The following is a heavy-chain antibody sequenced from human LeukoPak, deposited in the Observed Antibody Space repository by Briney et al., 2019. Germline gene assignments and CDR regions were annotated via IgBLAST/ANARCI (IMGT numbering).Heavy chain of an antibody. CDR3: ARDPFLEYYGSGSPLDY. CDR2: ISSSSSTI. V-gene: IGHV3-48*01. CDR1: GFTFSSYS. Sequence: PGGSLRLSCAASGFTFSSYSMNWVRQAPGKGLEWVSYISSSSSTIYYADSVKGRFTISRDNAKNSLYLQMNSLRAEDTAVYYCARDPFLEYYGSGSPLDYWGQGTLVTVSS. J-gene: IGHJ4*02. D-gene: IGHD3-10*01.